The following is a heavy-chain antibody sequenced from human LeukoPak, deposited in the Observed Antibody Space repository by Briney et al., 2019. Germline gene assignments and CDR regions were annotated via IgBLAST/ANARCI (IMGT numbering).Heavy chain of an antibody. Sequence: GGSMRLSCAVSGFTFDDFGLSWVRQAPGRGLEWVSGINWSGCNTGYADAVKGRFTISRDNAKSSLYLQMNSLRAEDMAFYFCTKDRSGYYDGAFDIWGRGTMVTVSS. V-gene: IGHV3-20*04. CDR1: GFTFDDFG. D-gene: IGHD3-22*01. CDR2: INWSGCNT. CDR3: TKDRSGYYDGAFDI. J-gene: IGHJ3*02.